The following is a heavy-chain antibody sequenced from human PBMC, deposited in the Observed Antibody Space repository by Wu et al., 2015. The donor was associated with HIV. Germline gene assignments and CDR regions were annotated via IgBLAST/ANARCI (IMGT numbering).Heavy chain of an antibody. J-gene: IGHJ4*02. CDR2: ISPISETP. D-gene: IGHD1-26*01. V-gene: IGHV1-69*05. CDR1: GGNDGGTFTSYA. Sequence: HVQLVQSGTEVKKPGSSVKVSCKVYGGNDGGTFTSYAFSWVRQAPGQGFEWMGGISPISETPDYAQKFQGRVTIATDKSTSTVYMEFSSLRSEDTAMYYCAGRRPEWRHFDRWGQGTLVTVSS. CDR3: AGRRPEWRHFDR.